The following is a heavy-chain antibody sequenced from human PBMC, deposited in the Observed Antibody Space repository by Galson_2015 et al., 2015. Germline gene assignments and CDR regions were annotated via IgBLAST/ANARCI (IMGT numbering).Heavy chain of an antibody. D-gene: IGHD2-15*01. J-gene: IGHJ6*02. V-gene: IGHV3-21*01. CDR3: ARVRYCSGGSCLDGMDV. Sequence: SLRLSCAASGFTFSSYSMNWVRQAPGKGLEWVSSISSSSSYIYYADSVKGRFTISRDNAKNSLYLQMNSLRAEDTAVYYCARVRYCSGGSCLDGMDVWGQGTTVTVSS. CDR1: GFTFSSYS. CDR2: ISSSSSYI.